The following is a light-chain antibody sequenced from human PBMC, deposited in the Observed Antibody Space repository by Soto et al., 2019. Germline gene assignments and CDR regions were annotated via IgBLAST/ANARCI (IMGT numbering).Light chain of an antibody. CDR2: EVS. V-gene: IGLV2-18*01. CDR3: SLYTSSSTYV. Sequence: ALTQPPSVSGSPGQSVTISCTGTSSDVGSYNRVSWYQQPPGTAPKLMIYEVSNRPSGVPDRFSGSKSGNTASLTISGLQAEDEADYYCSLYTSSSTYVFGTGTKV. J-gene: IGLJ1*01. CDR1: SSDVGSYNR.